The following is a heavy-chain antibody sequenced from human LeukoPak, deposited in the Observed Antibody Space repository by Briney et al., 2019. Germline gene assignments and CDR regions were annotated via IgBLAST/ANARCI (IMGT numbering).Heavy chain of an antibody. CDR3: AELGITMIGGV. D-gene: IGHD3-10*02. CDR1: GFTFSNYW. Sequence: GGSLRLSCEASGFTFSNYWMHWVRQAPGKGLEWVSGISGSGGSTYYADSVKGRFTISRDNTKNTLYLQMNSLRAEDTAVYYCAELGITMIGGVWGKGTTVTISS. J-gene: IGHJ6*04. CDR2: ISGSGGST. V-gene: IGHV3-23*01.